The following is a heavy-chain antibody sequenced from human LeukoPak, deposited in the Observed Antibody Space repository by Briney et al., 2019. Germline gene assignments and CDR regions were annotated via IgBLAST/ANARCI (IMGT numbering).Heavy chain of an antibody. D-gene: IGHD3-9*01. CDR1: GFTFSGYW. J-gene: IGHJ4*02. Sequence: PGGSLRLSCAGSGFTFSGYWMSWVRQAPGKGLEWVANIKQDGSNKYYVDSVKGRFTVSRDNSKSTLYLQMNSLRAEDTALYYCAKWGDYDVLTGYYVPDYWGQGTLVTVSS. V-gene: IGHV3-7*03. CDR2: IKQDGSNK. CDR3: AKWGDYDVLTGYYVPDY.